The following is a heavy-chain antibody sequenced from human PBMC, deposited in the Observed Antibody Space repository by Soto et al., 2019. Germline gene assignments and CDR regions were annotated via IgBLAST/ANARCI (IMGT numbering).Heavy chain of an antibody. CDR3: ARHNNGGYVLTLFDY. V-gene: IGHV4-39*01. CDR1: GGSISSSSYY. D-gene: IGHD5-12*01. Sequence: SETLSLTCTVSGGSISSSSYYWGWIRHPPGKGLEWIGSIYYSGSTHYNPSLKSRVTISVDTSKNQFSLKLSSVTAADTAAYYCARHNNGGYVLTLFDYWGQGTLVTVSS. CDR2: IYYSGST. J-gene: IGHJ4*02.